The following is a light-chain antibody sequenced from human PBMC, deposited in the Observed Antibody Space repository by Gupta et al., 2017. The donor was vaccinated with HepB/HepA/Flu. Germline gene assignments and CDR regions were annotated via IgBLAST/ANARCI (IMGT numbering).Light chain of an antibody. Sequence: IVLTQSPDTLSLSPGERVTLSCRASQSVSNSYLAWYQHKPGQAPRLLIYSTSIRATGIPDRFSGSGFGTDFTLSISSLEPEDFAVYFCHLYCASPRTFGQGTKVEIK. CDR2: STS. J-gene: IGKJ1*01. CDR3: HLYCASPRT. CDR1: QSVSNSY. V-gene: IGKV3-20*01.